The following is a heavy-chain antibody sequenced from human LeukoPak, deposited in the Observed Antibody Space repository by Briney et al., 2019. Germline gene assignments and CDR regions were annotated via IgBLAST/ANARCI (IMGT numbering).Heavy chain of an antibody. D-gene: IGHD1-1*01. Sequence: ASVKVSCKASGGTFSSYAISWVRQAPGQGLEWMGGTIPIFGTANYAQKFQGRVTITADESTSTAYMELSSLRSEDTAVYYCASLTNEKNGVYFDYWGQGTLVTVSS. CDR3: ASLTNEKNGVYFDY. J-gene: IGHJ4*02. V-gene: IGHV1-69*13. CDR2: TIPIFGTA. CDR1: GGTFSSYA.